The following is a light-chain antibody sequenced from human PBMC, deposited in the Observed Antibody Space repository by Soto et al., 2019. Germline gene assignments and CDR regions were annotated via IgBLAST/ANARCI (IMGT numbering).Light chain of an antibody. V-gene: IGKV3-15*01. CDR1: QSVSSN. CDR3: QQYSNGPMYT. Sequence: EIVMTQSPVTLSVSPGKRATLSCRASQSVSSNLAWYQQKPGQAPRLLIYAASTRATGIPARFSGSGSGTEFTHPISSRQSEDFAVYYCQQYSNGPMYTFGQGTKLEIK. CDR2: AAS. J-gene: IGKJ2*01.